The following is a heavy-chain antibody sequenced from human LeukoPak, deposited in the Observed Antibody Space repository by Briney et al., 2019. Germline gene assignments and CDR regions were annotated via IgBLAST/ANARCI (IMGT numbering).Heavy chain of an antibody. V-gene: IGHV3-15*04. Sequence: GGSLRLSCAVSGLTFSAAWMSWVRQAPGEGLDWVGRIASKTDGGATDYAAPVKGRFTISRDDSKNTLNLQMNSLKTEDTAVYYCTTGIRGDWGQGTLVTVSS. CDR3: TTGIRGD. CDR1: GLTFSAAW. J-gene: IGHJ4*02. CDR2: IASKTDGGAT. D-gene: IGHD3-10*01.